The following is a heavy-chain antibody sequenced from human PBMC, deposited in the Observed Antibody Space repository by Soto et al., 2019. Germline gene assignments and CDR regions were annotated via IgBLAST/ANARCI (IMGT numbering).Heavy chain of an antibody. D-gene: IGHD2-2*01. V-gene: IGHV4-30-4*01. Sequence: ASETLSLSCTVSGCSIGSGDYFWSWIRQPPGKGLEWIGYIYYSGSTSYNASLKSRTSISADPSNNQFSLKLHSLTAADTAVYFCGTMPIVVEPAPMDVWGPGTSVT. CDR2: IYYSGST. CDR1: GCSIGSGDYF. CDR3: GTMPIVVEPAPMDV. J-gene: IGHJ6*02.